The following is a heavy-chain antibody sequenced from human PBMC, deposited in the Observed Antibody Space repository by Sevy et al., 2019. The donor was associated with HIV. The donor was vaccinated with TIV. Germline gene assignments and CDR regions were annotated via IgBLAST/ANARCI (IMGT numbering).Heavy chain of an antibody. Sequence: GGSLRLSCAASGFTFSNAWMSWVRQAPGKGLEWVDRIKSKTDGGTTDYAAPVKGRFTISRDDSKNTLYLQMNSLKTEDTAVYYCTISGWWDYYYGMDVWGQGTTVTVS. V-gene: IGHV3-15*01. CDR1: GFTFSNAW. J-gene: IGHJ6*02. CDR3: TISGWWDYYYGMDV. D-gene: IGHD6-19*01. CDR2: IKSKTDGGTT.